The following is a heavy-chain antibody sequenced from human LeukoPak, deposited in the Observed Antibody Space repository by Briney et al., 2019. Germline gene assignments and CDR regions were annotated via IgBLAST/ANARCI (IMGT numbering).Heavy chain of an antibody. CDR3: ARGGGGSNCYYGMDV. J-gene: IGHJ6*02. D-gene: IGHD1-26*01. V-gene: IGHV1-18*01. CDR2: ISAYNGNT. Sequence: ASVKVSCKASGYTFTSYGISWVRQAPGQGLEWMGWISAYNGNTNYAQKLQGRVTMTTDTSTSTAHMELRSLRSDDTAVYYCARGGGGSNCYYGMDVWGQGTTVTVSS. CDR1: GYTFTSYG.